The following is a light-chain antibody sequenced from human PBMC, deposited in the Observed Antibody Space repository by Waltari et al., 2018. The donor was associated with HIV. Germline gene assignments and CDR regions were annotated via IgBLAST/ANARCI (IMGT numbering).Light chain of an antibody. CDR3: GTWDSGLSAVV. J-gene: IGLJ3*02. V-gene: IGLV1-51*01. CDR1: SSHIGSND. CDR2: DNY. Sequence: QSVLTQPPSVSAAPGQRVTISCSGRSSHIGSNDVSLYQPLPGTAPKLLIFDNYKRPSGIPDRFSGAKSGTSATLGITGLQTGDEADYYCGTWDSGLSAVVFGGGTKLTVL.